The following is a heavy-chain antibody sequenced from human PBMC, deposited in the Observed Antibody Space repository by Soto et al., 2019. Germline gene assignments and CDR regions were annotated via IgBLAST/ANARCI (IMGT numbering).Heavy chain of an antibody. CDR2: VHPNGRT. CDR1: GGSISSDNW. D-gene: IGHD2-2*01. CDR3: ATRYCIHTTCYVY. Sequence: SETLSLTCAVSGGSISSDNWWAWVRQPPGEGLEWIGEVHPNGRTNYKPSLRSRITVSVDKSENQFSLWLTSVTAADTALYYCATRYCIHTTCYVYWGQGTLVTVSS. V-gene: IGHV4-4*02. J-gene: IGHJ4*02.